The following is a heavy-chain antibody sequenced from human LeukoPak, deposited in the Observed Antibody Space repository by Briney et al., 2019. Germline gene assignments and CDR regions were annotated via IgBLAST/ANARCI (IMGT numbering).Heavy chain of an antibody. J-gene: IGHJ4*02. CDR2: INSGGTTI. CDR1: GFTFSSYE. D-gene: IGHD5-12*01. V-gene: IGHV3-48*03. CDR3: ARGGYDFDY. Sequence: GGSLRLSCAASGFTFSSYEMNWVRQAPGRGLEWVSYINSGGTTIYYADSVKGRFTISRDNAKNSLYLQMNSLRAEDTAVYYCARGGYDFDYWGQGTLVTVSS.